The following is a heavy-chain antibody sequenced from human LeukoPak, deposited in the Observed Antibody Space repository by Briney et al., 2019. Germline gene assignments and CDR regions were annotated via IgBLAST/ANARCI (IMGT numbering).Heavy chain of an antibody. V-gene: IGHV3-30*03. J-gene: IGHJ3*02. Sequence: PGGSLRLSCAASGFTFSSYGMHWVRQAPGKGLEWVAVIPYDGSNKYYADSVKGRFTISRDNSKNTLYLQMNSLRAEDTAVYYCARGASVVAGSDDAFDIWGQGTMVTVSS. D-gene: IGHD6-19*01. CDR3: ARGASVVAGSDDAFDI. CDR1: GFTFSSYG. CDR2: IPYDGSNK.